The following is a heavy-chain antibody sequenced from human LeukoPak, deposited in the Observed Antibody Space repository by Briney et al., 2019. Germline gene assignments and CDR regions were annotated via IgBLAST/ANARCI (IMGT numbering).Heavy chain of an antibody. D-gene: IGHD2-2*01. CDR3: ARTVPAATLDY. Sequence: SQTLSLTCTVSGGSISSGGYYWSWLRQPPGKGLEWIGYIYHSGSTYYNSSLKSRVTISVDRSKNQFSLKLSSVTAADTAVYYCARTVPAATLDYWGQGTLVVVSS. J-gene: IGHJ4*02. CDR1: GGSISSGGYY. CDR2: IYHSGST. V-gene: IGHV4-30-2*01.